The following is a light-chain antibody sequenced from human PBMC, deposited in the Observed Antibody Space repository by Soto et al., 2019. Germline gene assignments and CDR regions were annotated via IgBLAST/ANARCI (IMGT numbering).Light chain of an antibody. V-gene: IGKV3-20*01. CDR1: QSFSSSY. CDR3: QHYGSALFT. J-gene: IGKJ3*01. CDR2: GAS. Sequence: EIVLTQSPGPLSLSPGERATLSCRASQSFSSSYLAWYQQKPGQAPRLLIYGASSRATGIPDRFSGSGSETDYTLTISSLEPEDFAVYYCQHYGSALFTFGPGTKVDVK.